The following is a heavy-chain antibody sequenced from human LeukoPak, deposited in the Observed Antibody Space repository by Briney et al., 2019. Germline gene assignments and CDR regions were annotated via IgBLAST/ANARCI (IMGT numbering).Heavy chain of an antibody. V-gene: IGHV3-23*01. Sequence: GGSLRLSCAASGFTFSSYATSWVRQAPGKGLEWVSAISGSGGSTYYADSVKGRFTISRDNSRNTLYLQMNSLRAEDTAVYYCARGPRSGWYLDYWGQGTLVTVSS. D-gene: IGHD6-19*01. CDR1: GFTFSSYA. CDR2: ISGSGGST. J-gene: IGHJ4*02. CDR3: ARGPRSGWYLDY.